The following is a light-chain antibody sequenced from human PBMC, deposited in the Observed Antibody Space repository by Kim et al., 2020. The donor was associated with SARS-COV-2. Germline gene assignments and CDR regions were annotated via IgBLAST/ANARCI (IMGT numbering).Light chain of an antibody. CDR3: QAWDSSTGV. V-gene: IGLV3-1*01. J-gene: IGLJ2*01. CDR2: QDS. CDR1: KLGDKY. Sequence: VAPGQKASMTCSGDKLGDKYACWYQQKPGQPPVLVIYQDSKRPSGIPERFSGSNSGNTATLTISGTQAMDEADYYCQAWDSSTGVFGGGTQLTVL.